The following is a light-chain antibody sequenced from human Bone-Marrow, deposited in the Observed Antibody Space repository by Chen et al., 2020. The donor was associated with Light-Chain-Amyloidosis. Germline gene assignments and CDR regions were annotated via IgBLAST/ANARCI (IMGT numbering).Light chain of an antibody. Sequence: SALTQPASVSGSLGQSITISCTGTSSDVGSYNLVSWYKQNPGKAPKLMIYDASKRPAGVSNSFSVSKSGNTSSLTISGLQAEVEADYYCCSNVGSNTPVVCGG. CDR2: DAS. V-gene: IGLV2-23*01. CDR3: CSNVGSNTPVV. J-gene: IGLJ2*01. CDR1: SSDVGSYNL.